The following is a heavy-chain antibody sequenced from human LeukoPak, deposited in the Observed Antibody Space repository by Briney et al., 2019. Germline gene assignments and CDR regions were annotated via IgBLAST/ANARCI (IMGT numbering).Heavy chain of an antibody. CDR3: ARNTWQWLVRFYFDY. Sequence: SETLSLTCAVYGGSFSGYYWSWIRRPPGKGLEWIGEINHSGSTNYNPSLKSRVTISVDTSKNQFSLKLSSVTAADTAVYYCARNTWQWLVRFYFDYWGQGTLVTVSS. D-gene: IGHD6-19*01. V-gene: IGHV4-34*01. CDR1: GGSFSGYY. J-gene: IGHJ4*02. CDR2: INHSGST.